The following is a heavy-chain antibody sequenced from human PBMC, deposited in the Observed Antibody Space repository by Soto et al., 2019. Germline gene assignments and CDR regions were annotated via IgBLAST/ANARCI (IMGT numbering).Heavy chain of an antibody. CDR2: ISSSSSYI. Sequence: GGSLRLSCAASGFTFSSYSMNWVRQAPGKGLEWVSSISSSSSYIYYADSVKGRFTISRDNAKNSLYLQMNSLRAEDTAVYYCARDSHCSNYYYYYGMDVWGQGTTVTVSS. CDR3: ARDSHCSNYYYYYGMDV. V-gene: IGHV3-21*01. J-gene: IGHJ6*02. D-gene: IGHD2-15*01. CDR1: GFTFSSYS.